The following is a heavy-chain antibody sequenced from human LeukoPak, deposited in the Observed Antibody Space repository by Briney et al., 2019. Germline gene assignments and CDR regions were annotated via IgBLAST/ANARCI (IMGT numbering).Heavy chain of an antibody. J-gene: IGHJ4*02. V-gene: IGHV3-30-3*01. CDR3: TTAGAY. D-gene: IGHD3-10*01. CDR1: GFSFSDYV. CDR2: ISKDGGTK. Sequence: GGSLRLSCAASGFSFSDYVIHWVRQAPGKGLDWVAVISKDGGTKYYADSVKGRLTISRDNAKNSLYLQMNSLRAEDTAVYYCTTAGAYWGQGALVTVSS.